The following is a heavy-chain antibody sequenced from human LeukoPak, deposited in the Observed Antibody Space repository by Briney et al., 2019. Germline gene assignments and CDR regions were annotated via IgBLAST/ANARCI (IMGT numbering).Heavy chain of an antibody. D-gene: IGHD4-17*01. CDR1: GYTFTSYY. CDR3: ARDQMTTVDY. V-gene: IGHV1-46*01. J-gene: IGHJ4*02. Sequence: GASVKVSCKASGYTFTSYYMHWVRQAPGQGLEWMGIINPSGGSTNYAQKLQGRVTMTTDTSTSTAYMELRSLRSDDTAVYYCARDQMTTVDYWGQGTLVTVSS. CDR2: INPSGGST.